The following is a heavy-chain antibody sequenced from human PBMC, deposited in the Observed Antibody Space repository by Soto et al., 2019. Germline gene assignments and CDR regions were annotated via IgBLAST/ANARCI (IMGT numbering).Heavy chain of an antibody. Sequence: GGSLRLSCAASGFTFDDYSIHWVRQAPWKGLEWVSGISWNSGSIGYADSVKGRFTISRDNAKNSLYLQMNSLRAEDTALYYCAKDKAIRAAAGHDAFDIWGQGTMVAVSS. CDR2: ISWNSGSI. J-gene: IGHJ3*02. CDR1: GFTFDDYS. CDR3: AKDKAIRAAAGHDAFDI. D-gene: IGHD6-13*01. V-gene: IGHV3-9*01.